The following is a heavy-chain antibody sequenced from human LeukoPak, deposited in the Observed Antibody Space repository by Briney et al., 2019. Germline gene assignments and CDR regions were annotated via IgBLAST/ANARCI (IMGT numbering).Heavy chain of an antibody. CDR3: AGAEAGDYGSYYYYMDV. Sequence: SVKVSCKASGGTFSSYAISWVRQAPGQGLEWMGGIIPIFGTANYAQKFQGRVTITTDESTSTAYMELSSLRSEDTAVYYCAGAEAGDYGSYYYYMDVWGKGTTVTVSS. CDR2: IIPIFGTA. J-gene: IGHJ6*03. V-gene: IGHV1-69*05. D-gene: IGHD4-17*01. CDR1: GGTFSSYA.